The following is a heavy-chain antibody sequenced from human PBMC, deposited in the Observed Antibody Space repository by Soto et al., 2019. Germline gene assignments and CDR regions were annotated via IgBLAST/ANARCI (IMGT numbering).Heavy chain of an antibody. Sequence: PSETLSLTCTVSGGSISSYYWSWIRQPAGKGLEWIGRIYTSGSTNYNPSLKSRVTMSVDTSKNQFSLKLSSVTAADTAVYYCAREYYYDSSGYHGTVFDHWGQGTLVTVSS. CDR1: GGSISSYY. J-gene: IGHJ4*02. CDR3: AREYYYDSSGYHGTVFDH. CDR2: IYTSGST. D-gene: IGHD3-22*01. V-gene: IGHV4-4*07.